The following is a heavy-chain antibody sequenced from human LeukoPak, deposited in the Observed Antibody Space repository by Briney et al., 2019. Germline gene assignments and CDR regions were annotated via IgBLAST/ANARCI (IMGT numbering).Heavy chain of an antibody. Sequence: GGSLRLSCAASGFTFDDYAMHWARQAPGKGLEWVSGISWNSGSIGYADSVKGRFTISRDNAKNSLYLQMNSLRAEDTALYYCAKDLRTYYYYGMDVWGQGTTVTVSS. V-gene: IGHV3-9*01. CDR1: GFTFDDYA. CDR2: ISWNSGSI. CDR3: AKDLRTYYYYGMDV. J-gene: IGHJ6*02.